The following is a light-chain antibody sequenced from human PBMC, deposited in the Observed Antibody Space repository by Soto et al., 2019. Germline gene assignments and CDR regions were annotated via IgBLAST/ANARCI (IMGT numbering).Light chain of an antibody. Sequence: QSALTQPASVSGSPGQSITFSCTGSSDDIGSFNLVSWYQQYPGKAPKLILYEVYKRPLGVSDRFSGSKSGSTASLTISGLQAEDEADYHCCSYAGSRWMFGGGTQVTVL. J-gene: IGLJ3*02. CDR2: EVY. CDR1: SDDIGSFNL. V-gene: IGLV2-23*02. CDR3: CSYAGSRWM.